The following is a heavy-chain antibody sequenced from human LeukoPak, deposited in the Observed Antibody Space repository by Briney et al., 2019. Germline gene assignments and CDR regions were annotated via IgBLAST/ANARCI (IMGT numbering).Heavy chain of an antibody. CDR1: GGTFSSYA. J-gene: IGHJ4*02. CDR2: IIPILGIA. V-gene: IGHV1-69*04. Sequence: SVKVSCKASGGTFSSYAISWVRQAPGQGLEWMGRIIPILGIANYAQKFQGRVTITRNTSISTAYMELSSLRSEDTAVYYCAGNGPSGGFDYWGQGTLVTVSS. CDR3: AGNGPSGGFDY. D-gene: IGHD1-1*01.